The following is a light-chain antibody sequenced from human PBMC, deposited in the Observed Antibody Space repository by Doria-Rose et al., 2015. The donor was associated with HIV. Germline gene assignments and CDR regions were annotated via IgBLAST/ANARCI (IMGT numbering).Light chain of an antibody. Sequence: EIVMTQSPGTLSLSPGERATLSCRANQRVKSSYLAWYQQEPGQAPSLLIYDASTMSTGITDRTSGSGSGTDVTLTISRLEPEDVAVYYCQQYGTSRGAFGQGTRLEIK. CDR3: QQYGTSRGA. V-gene: IGKV3-20*01. J-gene: IGKJ5*01. CDR1: QRVKSSY. CDR2: DAS.